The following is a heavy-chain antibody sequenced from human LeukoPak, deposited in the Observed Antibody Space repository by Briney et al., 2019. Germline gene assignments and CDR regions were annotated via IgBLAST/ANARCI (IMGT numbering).Heavy chain of an antibody. J-gene: IGHJ4*02. D-gene: IGHD2-15*01. CDR2: VNPNSGGA. CDR3: VRRSGGSCYFDY. V-gene: IGHV1-2*02. Sequence: ASVKVSCKASGYTFTGYYMHWVRQAPGQGLGWMGWVNPNSGGANYAQKFQGRVTMTRDTSISTAYMELSSLRSDDTAMYYCVRRSGGSCYFDYWGQGTLVTVSS. CDR1: GYTFTGYY.